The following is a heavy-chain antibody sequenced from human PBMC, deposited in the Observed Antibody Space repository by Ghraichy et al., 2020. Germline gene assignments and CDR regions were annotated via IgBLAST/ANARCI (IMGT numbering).Heavy chain of an antibody. CDR1: GFTFSSYG. Sequence: GGGRRYSCAASGFTFSSYGMNWVRQAPGKGLEWVSSISSSSSYIYYADSVKGRFTISRDNAKNSLYLQMNSLRAEDTAVYYCARDGYSYGPDHHIYYYYYGMDVWGQGTTVTVSS. V-gene: IGHV3-21*01. D-gene: IGHD5-18*01. J-gene: IGHJ6*02. CDR2: ISSSSSYI. CDR3: ARDGYSYGPDHHIYYYYYGMDV.